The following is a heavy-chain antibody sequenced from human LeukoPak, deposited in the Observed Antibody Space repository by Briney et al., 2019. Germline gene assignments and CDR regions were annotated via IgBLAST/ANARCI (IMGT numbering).Heavy chain of an antibody. CDR1: GGTFSSYA. J-gene: IGHJ6*02. CDR2: IIPILGIA. D-gene: IGHD6-19*01. Sequence: WASVKVSCKASGGTFSSYAISWVRQAPGQGLEWMGRIIPILGIANYAQKFQGRVTITADKSTSTAYMELSSLRSEDTAVYYCASYSESQWLVSYYGMDVWGQGTTVTVSS. V-gene: IGHV1-69*04. CDR3: ASYSESQWLVSYYGMDV.